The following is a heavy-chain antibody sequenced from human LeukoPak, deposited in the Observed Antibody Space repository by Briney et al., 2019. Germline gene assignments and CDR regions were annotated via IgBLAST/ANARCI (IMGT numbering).Heavy chain of an antibody. CDR3: ARDGGERYCSSTGCYKDRFDP. D-gene: IGHD2-2*02. V-gene: IGHV3-21*01. J-gene: IGHJ5*02. Sequence: GGSLRLSCAASGFTFSTFTMNWVRQAPGKGLEWVSSIISTRIYIYYADSVKGRFTISRDNAENSLYLQMNSLGHEDTAVYYCARDGGERYCSSTGCYKDRFDPWGQGTLVTLSS. CDR1: GFTFSTFT. CDR2: IISTRIYI.